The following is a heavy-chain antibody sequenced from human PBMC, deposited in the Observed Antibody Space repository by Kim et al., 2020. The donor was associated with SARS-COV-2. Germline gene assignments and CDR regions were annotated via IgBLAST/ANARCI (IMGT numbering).Heavy chain of an antibody. J-gene: IGHJ1*01. CDR2: ISYDGSNK. Sequence: GGSLRLSCAASGFTFSSYGMHWVRQAPGKGLEWVAVISYDGSNKYYAGSVKGRFTISRDNSKNTLYLQMNSLRAEDTAVYYCAKGERREWLLRLEYFQHWGQGTLVTVSS. D-gene: IGHD3-3*01. CDR3: AKGERREWLLRLEYFQH. CDR1: GFTFSSYG. V-gene: IGHV3-30*18.